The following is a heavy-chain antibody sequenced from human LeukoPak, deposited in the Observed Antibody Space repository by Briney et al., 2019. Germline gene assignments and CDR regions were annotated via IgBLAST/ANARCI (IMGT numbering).Heavy chain of an antibody. CDR3: ARGGSGWYGDAFDI. CDR2: IYSGGDT. Sequence: GGSLRLSCAASGFTVSSKYMTWVRQAPGKGLEWVSLIYSGGDTYYADSVKGRFTISRDNSKNTLYLQMNSLRAGDTAVYYCARGGSGWYGDAFDIWGQGTMVTVSS. V-gene: IGHV3-66*01. J-gene: IGHJ3*02. CDR1: GFTVSSKY. D-gene: IGHD6-19*01.